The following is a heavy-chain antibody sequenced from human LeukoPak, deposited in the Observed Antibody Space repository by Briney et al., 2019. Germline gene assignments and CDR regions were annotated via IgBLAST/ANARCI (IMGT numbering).Heavy chain of an antibody. CDR2: TNSDGRST. J-gene: IGHJ4*02. CDR1: GFSFSGYW. CDR3: ASAYSSGYYSFDY. Sequence: GGSLRLSCPASGFSFSGYWMHWVRQAPGKGLVWVSRTNSDGRSTSYADSVKGRFTISRDNAKNPLHLQMDSLRAEDMAVYYCASAYSSGYYSFDYWGQGTLVTVSS. V-gene: IGHV3-74*01. D-gene: IGHD3-22*01.